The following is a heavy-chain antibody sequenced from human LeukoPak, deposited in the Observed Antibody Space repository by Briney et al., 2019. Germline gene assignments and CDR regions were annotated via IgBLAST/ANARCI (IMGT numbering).Heavy chain of an antibody. CDR1: GGSISSYY. Sequence: SETLSLTCTVSGGSISSYYWSWIRQPPGKGLEWIGYISNSGITNYNPSLKSRVTISIDTSKNQFSLRLSSVTAADTAVYYCARGYSSWNPWGQGTLVTVSS. D-gene: IGHD6-13*01. CDR2: ISNSGIT. J-gene: IGHJ1*01. V-gene: IGHV4-59*01. CDR3: ARGYSSWNP.